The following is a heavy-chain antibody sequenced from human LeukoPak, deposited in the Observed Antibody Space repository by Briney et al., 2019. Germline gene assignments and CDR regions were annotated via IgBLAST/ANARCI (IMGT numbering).Heavy chain of an antibody. CDR3: ARIRGYYCDY. V-gene: IGHV3-48*03. Sequence: PGGSLRLPCAASGFTFRSYEMNWVRQAPGKGLEWISYISSSGDTKYYADSVKGRFTISRDNAKNSLYLQMNSLRGEDAAVYYRARIRGYYCDYWGQGTPVTVSS. CDR1: GFTFRSYE. J-gene: IGHJ4*02. CDR2: ISSSGDTK.